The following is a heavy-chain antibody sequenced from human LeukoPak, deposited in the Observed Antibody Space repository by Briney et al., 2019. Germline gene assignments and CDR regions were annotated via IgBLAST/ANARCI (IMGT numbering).Heavy chain of an antibody. CDR1: GGTFSSYA. J-gene: IGHJ4*02. CDR2: IIPIFGIA. CDR3: ARVGGIAAAGTDYFDY. Sequence: SVKVSCKASGGTFSSYAISWVRQAPGQGLEWMGRIIPIFGIANYAQKFQGRVTITADKSTSTAYMELSSLRSEDTAVYYCARVGGIAAAGTDYFDYWGQGTLVTVSS. V-gene: IGHV1-69*04. D-gene: IGHD6-13*01.